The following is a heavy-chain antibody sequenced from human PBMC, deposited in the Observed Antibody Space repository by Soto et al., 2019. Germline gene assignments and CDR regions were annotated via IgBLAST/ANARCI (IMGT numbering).Heavy chain of an antibody. J-gene: IGHJ4*02. Sequence: EVQLLESGGGLVQPGRSLRLSCAASGFTFSSYAMSWVRQAPGKGLEWVSAISGSGGTTYYADSVKGRFTISRDHSKNTLFLQMNSLRAEDTAVYYCAKFFVETGGSSGWPWSFHYWGQGTLVTASS. CDR1: GFTFSSYA. V-gene: IGHV3-23*01. CDR3: AKFFVETGGSSGWPWSFHY. D-gene: IGHD6-25*01. CDR2: ISGSGGTT.